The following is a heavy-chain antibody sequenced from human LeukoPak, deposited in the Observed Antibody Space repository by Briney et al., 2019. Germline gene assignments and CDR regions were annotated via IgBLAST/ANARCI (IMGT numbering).Heavy chain of an antibody. Sequence: PEGSLRLSCAASGFAFSTYSMNWVRQAPGKGLEWVSYISSSSSTIFYADSVKGRFTISRDNAKNSLYLQMNSLRAEDTAVYYCARDPATGTTNDPTMGYWGQGTLVTVSS. J-gene: IGHJ4*02. CDR3: ARDPATGTTNDPTMGY. CDR2: ISSSSSTI. CDR1: GFAFSTYS. D-gene: IGHD1-1*01. V-gene: IGHV3-48*01.